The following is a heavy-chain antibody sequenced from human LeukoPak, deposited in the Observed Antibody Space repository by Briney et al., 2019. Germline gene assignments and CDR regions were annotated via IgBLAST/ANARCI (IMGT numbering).Heavy chain of an antibody. CDR1: GFTFSSYS. J-gene: IGHJ3*02. Sequence: GGSLRLSCAASGFTFSSYSMNWVRQAPGKGLEWVSSISSSSSYIYYADSVKGRFTISRDNAKNSLYLQMNSLRAEDTAVYYCARDLMVRGVTDAFDIWGQGTKVTVSS. D-gene: IGHD3-10*01. CDR2: ISSSSSYI. V-gene: IGHV3-21*01. CDR3: ARDLMVRGVTDAFDI.